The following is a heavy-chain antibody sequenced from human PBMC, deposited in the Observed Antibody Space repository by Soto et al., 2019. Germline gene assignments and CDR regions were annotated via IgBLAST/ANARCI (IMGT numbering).Heavy chain of an antibody. CDR3: ARRYSSGATRYFDY. D-gene: IGHD6-19*01. CDR1: GFTFSSYG. J-gene: IGHJ4*02. Sequence: QVQLVESGGGVVQPGRSLRLSCAASGFTFSSYGFHWVRQAPGKGLEWVAVIWYDGSEKYYADSVKGRFTISRDNSKNTLDLHMNSLRAEDTAVYYCARRYSSGATRYFDYWGQGTLVTVSS. V-gene: IGHV3-33*01. CDR2: IWYDGSEK.